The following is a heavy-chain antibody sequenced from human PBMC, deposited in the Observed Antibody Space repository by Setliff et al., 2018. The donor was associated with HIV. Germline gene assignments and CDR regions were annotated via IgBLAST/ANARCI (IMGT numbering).Heavy chain of an antibody. J-gene: IGHJ4*02. CDR3: ATAKEHWLSEGGFDY. CDR2: FDPEDGDT. Sequence: ASVKVSCKVSGYTLSELTMHWVRQAPGKGLEWMGRFDPEDGDTLYAQRLQGRVIMTEDSSTDTAYTELSSLTSDDTAVYYCATAKEHWLSEGGFDYWGQGTLVTVSS. V-gene: IGHV1-24*01. CDR1: GYTLSELT. D-gene: IGHD6-19*01.